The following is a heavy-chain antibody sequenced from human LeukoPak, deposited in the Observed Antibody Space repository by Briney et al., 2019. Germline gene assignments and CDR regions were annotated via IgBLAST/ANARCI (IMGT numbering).Heavy chain of an antibody. J-gene: IGHJ6*03. CDR3: TRGSIAYYYMDV. CDR2: IYYTGST. CDR1: SGSISSSTYY. Sequence: PSETLSLTCTVSSGSISSSTYYWGWIRQPPGKGLEWIGTIYYTGSTYYNPSLKSRVTISVDTSKNQFPLKLSSVTAADTAVYYCTRGSIAYYYMDVWGKGTTVTISS. D-gene: IGHD3-22*01. V-gene: IGHV4-39*06.